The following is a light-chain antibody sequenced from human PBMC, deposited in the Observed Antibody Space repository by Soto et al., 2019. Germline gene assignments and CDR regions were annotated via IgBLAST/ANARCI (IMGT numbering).Light chain of an antibody. CDR2: EVS. Sequence: QSALTQPASVSGSPGQSITISCTGTSSDVGGYNYVSWYQQHPGKAPKLMIYEVSNRPSGVSNRFSGSKSGNTASLTISGXXXXDEADYYCSSYTSSSTLGYVFGTGTKLTVL. J-gene: IGLJ1*01. CDR1: SSDVGGYNY. CDR3: SSYTSSSTLGYV. V-gene: IGLV2-14*01.